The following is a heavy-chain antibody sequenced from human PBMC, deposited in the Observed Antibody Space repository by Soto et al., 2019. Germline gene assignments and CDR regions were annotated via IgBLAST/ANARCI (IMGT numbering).Heavy chain of an antibody. CDR3: AHHDYGDYTLGTGGY. V-gene: IGHV3-23*01. Sequence: GGSLRLCCAASGFTFSSYAMSWVRQAPGKGLEWVSAISGSGGSTYYADSVKGRFTISRDNSKNTLYLQMNSLRAEDTAVYYFAHHDYGDYTLGTGGYWGQGTLVTVSS. CDR1: GFTFSSYA. D-gene: IGHD4-17*01. CDR2: ISGSGGST. J-gene: IGHJ4*02.